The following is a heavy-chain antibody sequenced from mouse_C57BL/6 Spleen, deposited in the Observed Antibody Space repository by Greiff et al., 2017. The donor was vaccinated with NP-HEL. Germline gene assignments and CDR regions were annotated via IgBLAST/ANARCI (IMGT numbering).Heavy chain of an antibody. CDR3: ARRFDYDATGYYAMDY. J-gene: IGHJ4*01. V-gene: IGHV5-6*02. CDR2: ISSGGSYT. D-gene: IGHD2-4*01. CDR1: GFTFSSYG. Sequence: DVMLVESGGDLVKPGGSLKLSCAASGFTFSSYGMSWVRQTPDKRLEWVATISSGGSYTYYPDSVKGRFTISRDNAKNTLYLQMSSLKSEDTAMYYCARRFDYDATGYYAMDYWGQGTSVTVSS.